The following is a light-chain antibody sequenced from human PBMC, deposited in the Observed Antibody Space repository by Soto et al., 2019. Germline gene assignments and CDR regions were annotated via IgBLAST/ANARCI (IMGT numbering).Light chain of an antibody. CDR1: YSDIGAYNY. J-gene: IGLJ2*01. CDR3: SSYTSVSIVVI. V-gene: IGLV2-14*01. CDR2: EVK. Sequence: QSALTQPPSASGSPGQSVTIPCTGTYSDIGAYNYVSWYQQRPGEAPKLIIYEVKNRPSGVSNRFSGSKSGNTASLSISDLQADDEADYYCSSYTSVSIVVIFGGGTKLTVL.